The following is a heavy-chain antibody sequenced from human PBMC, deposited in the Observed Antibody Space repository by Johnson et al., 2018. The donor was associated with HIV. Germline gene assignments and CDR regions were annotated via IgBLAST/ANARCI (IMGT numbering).Heavy chain of an antibody. J-gene: IGHJ3*02. CDR1: GFTFSSSA. Sequence: QVQLVESGGGVVQPGRSLRLSCAASGFTFSSSAMHWVRQAPGKGLEWVAVISYDGSNKYYADSVKGRFTISRDNSKNTLYLQMNSLRAEDTAVYYCAKDLSSGWYHAFDIWGQGTMVTVSS. V-gene: IGHV3-30*04. CDR2: ISYDGSNK. D-gene: IGHD6-19*01. CDR3: AKDLSSGWYHAFDI.